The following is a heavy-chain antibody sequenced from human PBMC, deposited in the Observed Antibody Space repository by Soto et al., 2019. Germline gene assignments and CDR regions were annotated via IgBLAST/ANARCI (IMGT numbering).Heavy chain of an antibody. CDR2: ISYDGSNK. CDR1: GFTFSSYG. Sequence: GSLRLSCAASGFTFSSYGMHWVRQAPGKGLEWVAVISYDGSNKYYADSVKGRFTISRDNSKNTLYLQVNSLRAEDTAVYYCAKGERYCSGGSCYLVGAFDICGQGTMVTVSS. D-gene: IGHD2-15*01. CDR3: AKGERYCSGGSCYLVGAFDI. V-gene: IGHV3-30*18. J-gene: IGHJ3*02.